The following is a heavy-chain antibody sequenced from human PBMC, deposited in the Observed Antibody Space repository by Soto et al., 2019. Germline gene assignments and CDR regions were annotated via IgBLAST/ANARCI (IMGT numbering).Heavy chain of an antibody. J-gene: IGHJ5*02. CDR1: GGSVSSGSYY. Sequence: SETLSLTCTVSGGSVSSGSYYWSWIRQPPGKGLEWIGYIYYSGSTNYNPSLKSRVTISVDTSKNQFSLKLSSVTAADTAVYYCARAIAVAATGWFDPWGQGTLVTVSS. CDR3: ARAIAVAATGWFDP. D-gene: IGHD6-19*01. V-gene: IGHV4-61*01. CDR2: IYYSGST.